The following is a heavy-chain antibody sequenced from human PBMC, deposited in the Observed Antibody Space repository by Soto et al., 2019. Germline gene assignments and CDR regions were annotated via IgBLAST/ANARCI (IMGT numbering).Heavy chain of an antibody. J-gene: IGHJ4*02. Sequence: SETLSLTCTVSGGSISSGDYYWSWIRQPPGKGLEWIGYIYYSGSTYYNPSLKSRVTISVDTSKNQFSLKLSSVTAADTAVYYCARTPYYDYVWGSYRRYYFDYWGQGTLVTVSS. CDR1: GGSISSGDYY. CDR3: ARTPYYDYVWGSYRRYYFDY. CDR2: IYYSGST. D-gene: IGHD3-16*02. V-gene: IGHV4-30-4*01.